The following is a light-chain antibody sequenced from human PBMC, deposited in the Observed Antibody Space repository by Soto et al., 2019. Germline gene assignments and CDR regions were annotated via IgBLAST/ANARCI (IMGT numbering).Light chain of an antibody. CDR3: QQYYSLPPT. J-gene: IGKJ4*01. Sequence: AIRSTRSPSSLSASTGDIVTIAGRASQDISNYFNWYQQKPGKAPKPLIYDASNLQTGVPSRFSGSGSGTDFTLTISCLQSEDFATYYCQQYYSLPPTFGRGTKVDIK. CDR1: QDISNY. CDR2: DAS. V-gene: IGKV1-8*01.